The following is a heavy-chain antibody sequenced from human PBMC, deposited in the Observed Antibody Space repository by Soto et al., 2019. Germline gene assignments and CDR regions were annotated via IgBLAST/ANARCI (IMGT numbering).Heavy chain of an antibody. CDR3: ARAVTQYFDS. CDR2: MSGSGGHI. CDR1: GFSFNFYV. V-gene: IGHV3-23*01. J-gene: IGHJ4*02. D-gene: IGHD4-4*01. Sequence: EGSLRLSCAASGFSFNFYVMTWVRQAPGKGLEWVSGMSGSGGHIYYADSVKGRFTVSRDNSNSTLYLQMNSLRAEDTAVYYCARAVTQYFDSWGQGSLVTVSS.